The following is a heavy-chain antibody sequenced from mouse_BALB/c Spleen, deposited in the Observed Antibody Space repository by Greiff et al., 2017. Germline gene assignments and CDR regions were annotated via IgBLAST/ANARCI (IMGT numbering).Heavy chain of an antibody. Sequence: EVNVVESGGGLVQPGGSRKLSCAASGFTFSSFGMHWVRQAPEKGLEWVAYISSGSSTIYYADTVKGRFTISRDNPKNTLFLQMTSLRSEDTAMYYCARGMITTGYAMDYWGQGTSVTVSS. V-gene: IGHV5-17*02. J-gene: IGHJ4*01. CDR2: ISSGSSTI. CDR3: ARGMITTGYAMDY. D-gene: IGHD2-4*01. CDR1: GFTFSSFG.